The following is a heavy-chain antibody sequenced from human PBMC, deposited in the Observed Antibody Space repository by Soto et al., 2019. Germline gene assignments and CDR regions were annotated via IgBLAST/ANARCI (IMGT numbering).Heavy chain of an antibody. V-gene: IGHV3-21*01. CDR2: ISSSSSYI. CDR1: GFTFSSYS. Sequence: GGSLRLSCAASGFTFSSYSMNWVRQAPGKGLEWVSSISSSSSYIYYADSVKGRFTISRDNAKNSLYLQMNSLRAEDTAVYYSASLYDYIWGSYRPKSPFDYWGQGTLVTVSS. CDR3: ASLYDYIWGSYRPKSPFDY. D-gene: IGHD3-16*02. J-gene: IGHJ4*02.